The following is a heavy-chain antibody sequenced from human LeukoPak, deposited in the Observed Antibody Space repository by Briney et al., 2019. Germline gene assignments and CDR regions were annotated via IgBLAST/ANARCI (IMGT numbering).Heavy chain of an antibody. CDR3: ATIAGSSSF. J-gene: IGHJ4*02. V-gene: IGHV4-59*08. CDR2: IYYSGSP. Sequence: PSETLSLTCTVSGGSMNAYFWTWFRQPPGKGLEWIGSIYYSGSPNYNPPLKSRLTISVNTSNNQFSLKLSSVTAADTAVYYCATIAGSSSFWGQGPLVTVSS. D-gene: IGHD6-6*01. CDR1: GGSMNAYF.